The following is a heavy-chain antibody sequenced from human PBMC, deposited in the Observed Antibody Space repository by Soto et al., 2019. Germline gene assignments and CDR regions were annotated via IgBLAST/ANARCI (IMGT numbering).Heavy chain of an antibody. CDR2: IYPGDSET. V-gene: IGHV5-51*01. CDR3: ARRVGTWPFHLDY. J-gene: IGHJ4*02. CDR1: GYRFTNYW. Sequence: PGESLKISCEGSGYRFTNYWNGWVRQMPGKGLEWMGIIYPGDSETRYSTSFKGRVTISVDTSINTAYVQWSSLQASDTAIYYCARRVGTWPFHLDYWGQGTLVTVSS.